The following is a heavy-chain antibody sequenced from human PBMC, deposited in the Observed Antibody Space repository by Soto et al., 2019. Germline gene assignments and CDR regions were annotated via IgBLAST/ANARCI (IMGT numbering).Heavy chain of an antibody. D-gene: IGHD2-15*01. Sequence: QVQLVQSGAEVKKPGASVKVSCRASGYTFTGYYMHWVRQAPGQGHEWMGWINPNSGGTNYAQKFQGWVTMTRDTSISTAYMELSRLRSDDTAVYYCARGGSPGGGYNWFDPWGQGTLVTVSS. CDR3: ARGGSPGGGYNWFDP. CDR2: INPNSGGT. V-gene: IGHV1-2*04. J-gene: IGHJ5*02. CDR1: GYTFTGYY.